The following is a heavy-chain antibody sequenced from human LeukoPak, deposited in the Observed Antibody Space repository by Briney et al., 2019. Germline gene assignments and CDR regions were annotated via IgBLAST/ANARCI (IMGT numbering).Heavy chain of an antibody. V-gene: IGHV3-66*01. J-gene: IGHJ4*02. CDR1: GFTVSSNH. CDR3: ARDSGFGEFNNY. CDR2: IYSGGST. D-gene: IGHD3-10*01. Sequence: PGGSLRLSCAAPGFTVSSNHMSWVRQAPGKGLEWVSVIYSGGSTYYAESVKGRFTISRDNSKNTLYLQMNTLRAEDTAVYYCARDSGFGEFNNYWGQGTLVTVSS.